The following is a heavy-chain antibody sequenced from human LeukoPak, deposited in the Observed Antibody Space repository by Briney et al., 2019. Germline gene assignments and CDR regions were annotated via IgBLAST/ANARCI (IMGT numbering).Heavy chain of an antibody. CDR2: ISSSSSTM. CDR1: GFTFSSYS. Sequence: GGSLRLSCAASGFTFSSYSMNWVRQAPGKGLEWVSYISSSSSTMYYADSVKGRFTISRDNAKNSLYLQMNSLRAEDTAVYYCARSRVGATPNWFDPWGQGTLVTVSS. D-gene: IGHD1-26*01. V-gene: IGHV3-48*01. CDR3: ARSRVGATPNWFDP. J-gene: IGHJ5*02.